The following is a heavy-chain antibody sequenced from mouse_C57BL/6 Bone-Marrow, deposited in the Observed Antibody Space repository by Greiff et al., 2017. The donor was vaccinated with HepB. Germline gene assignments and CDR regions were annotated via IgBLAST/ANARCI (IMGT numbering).Heavy chain of an antibody. J-gene: IGHJ4*01. CDR2: IWSGGST. CDR3: ARIWLRRGDY. CDR1: GFSLTSYG. V-gene: IGHV2-2*01. D-gene: IGHD2-2*01. Sequence: VMLVESGPGLVQPSQSLSITCTVSGFSLTSYGVHWVRQSPGKGLEWLGVIWSGGSTDYNAAFISRLSISKDNSKSQVVFKMNSLQADDTAIYYCARIWLRRGDYWGQGTSVTVSS.